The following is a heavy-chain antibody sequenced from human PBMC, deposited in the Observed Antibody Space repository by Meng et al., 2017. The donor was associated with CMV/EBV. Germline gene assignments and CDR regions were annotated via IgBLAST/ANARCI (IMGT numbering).Heavy chain of an antibody. CDR2: ISWNSGSI. CDR3: AKDMIVGGMDV. V-gene: IGHV3-9*03. D-gene: IGHD3-22*01. J-gene: IGHJ6*02. Sequence: GGSLRLSCAASGFTFDDYAMHWVRQAPGKGLEWASGISWNSGSIGYADSVKGRFTISRDNAKNSLYLQMNSLRAEDMALYYCAKDMIVGGMDVWGQGTTVTVSS. CDR1: GFTFDDYA.